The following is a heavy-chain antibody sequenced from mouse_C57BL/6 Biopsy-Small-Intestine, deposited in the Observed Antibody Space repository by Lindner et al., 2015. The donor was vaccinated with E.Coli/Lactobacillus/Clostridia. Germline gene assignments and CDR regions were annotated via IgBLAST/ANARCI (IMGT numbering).Heavy chain of an antibody. CDR3: ATNMVWGSFAFHI. CDR2: FDPEDRET. J-gene: IGHJ3*01. V-gene: IGHV1-36*01. CDR1: GFTLTELS. Sequence: SVKVSCKVSGFTLTELSMHWVRQAPGKGLEWMGGFDPEDRETIYSQKFQGRVTMTEDTSTDTAYMELSSLRSEDTAVYYCATNMVWGSFAFHIWGQGTMVTVSS. D-gene: IGHD1-1*02.